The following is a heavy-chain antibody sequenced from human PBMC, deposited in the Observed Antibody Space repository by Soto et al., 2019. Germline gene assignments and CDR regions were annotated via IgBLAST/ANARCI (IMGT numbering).Heavy chain of an antibody. J-gene: IGHJ4*02. V-gene: IGHV4-34*01. CDR1: GGSFSGYY. Sequence: SATLSLTGAVYGGSFSGYYWSWLRQPPGKGLEWIGEINHSVSTNYNPSLKSRVTISVDTSKNQFSLKLSSVTAADTAVYYCARVSGVVIISRGPLDYWGQGTLVTVSS. CDR3: ARVSGVVIISRGPLDY. D-gene: IGHD3-3*01. CDR2: INHSVST.